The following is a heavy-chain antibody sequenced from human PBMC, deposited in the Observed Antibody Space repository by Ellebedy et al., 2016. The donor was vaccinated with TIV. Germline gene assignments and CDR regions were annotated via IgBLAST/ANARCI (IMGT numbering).Heavy chain of an antibody. CDR1: GFTFSSYG. CDR2: ITYDGSNK. Sequence: PGGSLRLSCAASGFTFSSYGMRWVRQAQGKGLEWVAVITYDGSNKYYADSVKGRFTISRDNSKNTLYLQMNSLRAEDTAVYYCARDEVYSSSWYAYYYYGMDVWGQGTTVTVSS. CDR3: ARDEVYSSSWYAYYYYGMDV. D-gene: IGHD6-13*01. V-gene: IGHV3-30*03. J-gene: IGHJ6*02.